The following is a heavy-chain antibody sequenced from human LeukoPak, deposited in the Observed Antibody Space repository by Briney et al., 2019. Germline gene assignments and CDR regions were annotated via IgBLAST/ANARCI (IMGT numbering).Heavy chain of an antibody. D-gene: IGHD3-10*01. Sequence: GASVKVSCKASGYTFTGYYMHWVRQAPGQGLEWMGWINPNSGGTNYAQKFQGRVTMTRDTSISTAYMELSRLRSDDTAVYYCAREQGSRGSAFDIWGQGTMVTVSS. V-gene: IGHV1-2*02. CDR3: AREQGSRGSAFDI. CDR1: GYTFTGYY. J-gene: IGHJ3*02. CDR2: INPNSGGT.